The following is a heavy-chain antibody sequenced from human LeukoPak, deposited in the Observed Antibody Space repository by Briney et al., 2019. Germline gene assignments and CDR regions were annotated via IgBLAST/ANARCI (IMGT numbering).Heavy chain of an antibody. CDR1: GFTFSSYG. V-gene: IGHV3-21*04. CDR2: ISYTGTYI. J-gene: IGHJ4*02. CDR3: VRDRGTYRPIDY. D-gene: IGHD1-26*01. Sequence: PGGSLRLSCEASGFTFSSYGMTWVRQAPGKGLEWVSSISYTGTYIYYADSVKGRFTISRDNAQNSLYLQMNSLRAEDTAIYYCVRDRGTYRPIDYWGQGTLVTVSS.